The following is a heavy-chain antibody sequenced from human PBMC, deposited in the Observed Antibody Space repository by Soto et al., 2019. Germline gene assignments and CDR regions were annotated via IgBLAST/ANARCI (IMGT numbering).Heavy chain of an antibody. V-gene: IGHV1-3*01. J-gene: IGHJ5*02. CDR3: ERGDSWTILGGLSCIVL. Sequence: APVKGYCKISGYTHARIAVHCVRQAPGQSLEWMGWINADNGKTKYSQNFQGRITMTRDKAANTVYLEVHSLRSQDTAFYYCERGDSWTILGGLSCIVLWGQATLVTVST. D-gene: IGHD3-3*01. CDR2: INADNGKT. CDR1: GYTHARIA.